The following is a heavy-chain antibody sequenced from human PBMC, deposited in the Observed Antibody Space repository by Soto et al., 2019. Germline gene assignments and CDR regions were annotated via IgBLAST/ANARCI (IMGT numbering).Heavy chain of an antibody. CDR1: GGSISGSY. Sequence: SETLSLTCIVSGGSISGSYWSWIRQSPGKGLEWLGYVYYTGSTNYSPSLRSRVSISVDTSKNEFSLRLSSVTAADTAVYFCARSVAVPGAHIDYWGQGTQVTVSS. V-gene: IGHV4-59*01. CDR2: VYYTGST. D-gene: IGHD6-19*01. J-gene: IGHJ4*02. CDR3: ARSVAVPGAHIDY.